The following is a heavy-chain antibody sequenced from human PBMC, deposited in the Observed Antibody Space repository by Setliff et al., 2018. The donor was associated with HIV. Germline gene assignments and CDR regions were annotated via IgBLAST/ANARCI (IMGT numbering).Heavy chain of an antibody. CDR2: IYHSGST. V-gene: IGHV4-39*01. D-gene: IGHD6-6*01. J-gene: IGHJ4*02. Sequence: SETLSLTCTVSGGSISSHYWGWIRQPPGKGLEWIGNIYHSGSTLYKPSLKSRVTMSVDTSKNQFSLKLNSVTAADTAVYHCARLSSYRSSSYYFDYWGQGALVTVSS. CDR3: ARLSSYRSSSYYFDY. CDR1: GGSISSHY.